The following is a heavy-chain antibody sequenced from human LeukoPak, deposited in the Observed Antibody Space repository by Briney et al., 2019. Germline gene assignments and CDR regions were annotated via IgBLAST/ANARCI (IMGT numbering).Heavy chain of an antibody. CDR1: GFTVSSNY. D-gene: IGHD3-9*01. J-gene: IGHJ4*02. CDR3: ARSGADILTGYAYD. V-gene: IGHV3-53*01. CDR2: IYSGGST. Sequence: PGGSLRLPCAASGFTVSSNYMSWVRQAPGKGLEWVSVIYSGGSTYYADSVKGRFTISRDNSKNTLFLQMNSLRAEDTAVYYCARSGADILTGYAYDWGQGTLVTVSS.